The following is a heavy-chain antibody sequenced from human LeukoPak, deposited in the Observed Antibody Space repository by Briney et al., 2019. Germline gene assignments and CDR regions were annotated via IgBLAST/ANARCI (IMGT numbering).Heavy chain of an antibody. CDR3: ARDRGWNTFDF. D-gene: IGHD1/OR15-1a*01. J-gene: IGHJ4*02. V-gene: IGHV3-7*01. Sequence: GGSLRLSCAASGFTFSDNWMSWVREAPGKGLEWVANIKKDGSDSNYVDSVKGRFTISRDNDKNSLYLQMNSLRAEDTAVYYCARDRGWNTFDFWGQGTLVTVSS. CDR1: GFTFSDNW. CDR2: IKKDGSDS.